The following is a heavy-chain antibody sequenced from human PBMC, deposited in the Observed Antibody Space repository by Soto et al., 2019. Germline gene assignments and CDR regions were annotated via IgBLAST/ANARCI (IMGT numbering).Heavy chain of an antibody. V-gene: IGHV3-53*01. CDR3: ARDPSTTGYYGLDV. Sequence: GGSLRLSCEASGFTVKNYQMNWVRQAPGKGLEWVSVIYSGGVTYYPDSVKARFTIIRDTSKNAVYLQMNSLRADDTAIYYCARDPSTTGYYGLDVWGQGTTVTVSS. CDR1: GFTVKNYQ. J-gene: IGHJ6*02. CDR2: IYSGGVT.